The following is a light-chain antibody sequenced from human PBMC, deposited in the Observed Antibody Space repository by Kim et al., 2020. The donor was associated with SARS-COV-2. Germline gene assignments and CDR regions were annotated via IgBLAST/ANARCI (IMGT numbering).Light chain of an antibody. CDR2: QDS. CDR3: QAWDSSTVE. J-gene: IGLJ2*01. CDR1: KLGDKY. V-gene: IGLV3-1*01. Sequence: SYELTQPPSVSVSPGQTASITCSGDKLGDKYASWYQRKPGQSPVLVIYQDSKRPSGIPERFSGSNSGNTATLTISGTQAMDEADYYCQAWDSSTVEFGGG.